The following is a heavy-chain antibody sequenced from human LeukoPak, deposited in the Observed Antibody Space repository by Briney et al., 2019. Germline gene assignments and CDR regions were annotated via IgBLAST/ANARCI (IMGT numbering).Heavy chain of an antibody. V-gene: IGHV3-74*01. CDR2: INSDGSST. D-gene: IGHD2-21*02. CDR3: GRIVTASGAFDM. J-gene: IGHJ3*02. Sequence: PGGSLRLSCAASGFTFSSYWMHWVRQTPGKGLVWVSRINSDGSSTSYADSVKGRFTISRDNAKNTLHLQMNSLRAEDTAVYYCGRIVTASGAFDMWGQGTMVTVSS. CDR1: GFTFSSYW.